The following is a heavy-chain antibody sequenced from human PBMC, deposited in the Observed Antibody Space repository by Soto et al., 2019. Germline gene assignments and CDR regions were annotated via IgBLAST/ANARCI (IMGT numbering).Heavy chain of an antibody. J-gene: IGHJ6*03. D-gene: IGHD3-9*01. CDR3: TYDIFADYMDV. V-gene: IGHV3-7*01. CDR1: GFTFSSYW. Sequence: EVQLVESGGGLVQPGGPLRLSCAASGFTFSSYWMSWVRQAPGKGLEWVANIKQDGGEKYYVDSVKGRFTISRDNAKNSLYMQMNSLRAEDTAVYYCTYDIFADYMDVWGKGTTVTVSS. CDR2: IKQDGGEK.